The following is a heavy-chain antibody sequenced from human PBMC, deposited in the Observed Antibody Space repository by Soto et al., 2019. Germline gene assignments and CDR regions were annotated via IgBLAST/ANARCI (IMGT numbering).Heavy chain of an antibody. CDR3: ARAYGSTPALFDP. J-gene: IGHJ5*02. Sequence: EVQLVESGGGLIQPGGSLRLSCAASGFTVSSDYMSWVRQAPGKGLVWVSVIYPGGSTYYADSVKGRFTFSRDNSKDTLYLEMNSLRAEDTAVYYCARAYGSTPALFDPWGRGTLVAVSS. CDR2: IYPGGST. V-gene: IGHV3-53*01. CDR1: GFTVSSDY. D-gene: IGHD2-2*01.